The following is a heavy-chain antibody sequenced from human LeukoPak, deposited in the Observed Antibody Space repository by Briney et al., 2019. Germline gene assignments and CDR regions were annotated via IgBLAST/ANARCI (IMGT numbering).Heavy chain of an antibody. CDR2: IRYDGSNK. D-gene: IGHD4-23*01. V-gene: IGHV3-30*02. Sequence: GGSLRLSCAASGFTFSSYGMHWVRQAPGKGLEWVAFIRYDGSNKYYADSVKGRFTISRDNSKNTLYLQMNSLRAEDTAVYYCAKEGLDYGGKAGWGYFDYWGQGTLVTVSS. CDR3: AKEGLDYGGKAGWGYFDY. J-gene: IGHJ4*02. CDR1: GFTFSSYG.